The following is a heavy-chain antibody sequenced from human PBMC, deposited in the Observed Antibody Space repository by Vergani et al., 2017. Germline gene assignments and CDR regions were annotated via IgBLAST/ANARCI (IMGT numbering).Heavy chain of an antibody. CDR3: ARDRSMIGPEADVGTLFY. Sequence: QVQLVESGGGLVKPGGSLRLSCAASGFTFSDYYMTWIRQAPGKGLEWVAVIWYDGSNKYYADSVKGRFTISRDNSKNTLYLQMNSLRAEDTAVYYCARDRSMIGPEADVGTLFYWGQGTLVTVSS. CDR2: IWYDGSNK. D-gene: IGHD1-7*01. V-gene: IGHV3-33*08. CDR1: GFTFSDYY. J-gene: IGHJ4*02.